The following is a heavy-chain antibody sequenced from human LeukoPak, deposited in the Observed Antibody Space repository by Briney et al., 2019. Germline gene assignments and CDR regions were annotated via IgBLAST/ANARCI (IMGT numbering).Heavy chain of an antibody. CDR2: ISYDGSNK. J-gene: IGHJ4*02. CDR3: AREGDSSGYYYHY. CDR1: GFTFSSYA. D-gene: IGHD3-22*01. Sequence: GGSLRLSCAASGFTFSSYAMHWVRQAPGKGLEWVAVISYDGSNKYYADSVKGRFTISRDNAKNSLYLQMNSLRAEDTAVYYCAREGDSSGYYYHYWGQGTLVTVSS. V-gene: IGHV3-30*04.